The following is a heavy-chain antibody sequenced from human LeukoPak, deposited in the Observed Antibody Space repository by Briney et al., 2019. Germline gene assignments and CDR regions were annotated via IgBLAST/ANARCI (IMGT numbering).Heavy chain of an antibody. D-gene: IGHD3-3*01. CDR1: GGSISGGSYY. J-gene: IGHJ4*02. CDR3: ARSYYDFWSGYFDY. Sequence: SETLSLTCTVSGGSISGGSYYWSWIRQPAGKGLEWIGRIYTSGSTNCNPSLKSRVTISVDTSKNQFSLKLSSVTAADTAVYYCARSYYDFWSGYFDYWGQGTLVTVSS. V-gene: IGHV4-61*02. CDR2: IYTSGST.